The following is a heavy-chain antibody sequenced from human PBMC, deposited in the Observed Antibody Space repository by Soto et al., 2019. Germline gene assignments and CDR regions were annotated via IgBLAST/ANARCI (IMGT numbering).Heavy chain of an antibody. V-gene: IGHV3-30*18. CDR2: ISYDGRDK. CDR3: AKGLGELSPESFDY. D-gene: IGHD3-16*02. Sequence: QVQLVESGGGVVQPGRSLRLSCSAAGFTVSYSAMHRFLQSPGKGLEGVAVISYDGRDKDYADSVKGRFTISRDKSKNTLNLQMNSLRADDTAVYYCAKGLGELSPESFDYWGQGTLITVSS. J-gene: IGHJ4*02. CDR1: GFTVSYSA.